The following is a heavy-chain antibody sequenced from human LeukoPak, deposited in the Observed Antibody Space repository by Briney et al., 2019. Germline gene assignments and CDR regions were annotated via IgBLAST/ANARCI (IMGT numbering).Heavy chain of an antibody. D-gene: IGHD4-23*01. CDR3: ARGVLTTVALLDP. J-gene: IGHJ5*02. V-gene: IGHV4-30-2*01. CDR2: IYHSGST. CDR1: GFSLTTGGVG. Sequence: LVNPTQALTLTCTFPGFSLTTGGVGVGWIRQPPGKGLEWIGYIYHSGSTYYNPSLKSRVTISVDRSKNQFSLKLSSVTAADTAVYYCARGVLTTVALLDPWGQGTLVTVSS.